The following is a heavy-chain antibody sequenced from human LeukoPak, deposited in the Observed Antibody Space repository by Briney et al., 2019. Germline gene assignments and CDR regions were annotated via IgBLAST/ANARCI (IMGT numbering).Heavy chain of an antibody. D-gene: IGHD3-22*01. CDR1: GGSFSGYS. Sequence: SETLSLTCAVYGGSFSGYSWSWIRHPPGKGLEWIGEINHSGSTNYNPSLKSRVTISVDTSKNQFSLKLSSVTAADTAVYYCARGLGSRFYYDSSGYYQYWGQGTLVTVSS. CDR2: INHSGST. J-gene: IGHJ4*02. V-gene: IGHV4-34*01. CDR3: ARGLGSRFYYDSSGYYQY.